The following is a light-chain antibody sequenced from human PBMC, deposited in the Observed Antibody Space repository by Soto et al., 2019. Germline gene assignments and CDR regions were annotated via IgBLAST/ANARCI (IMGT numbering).Light chain of an antibody. Sequence: QSALTQPASVSGSPGQSITISCTGTSSDVGLYNLVSWYQHLPGKAPKLIIYEVNERPSGISDRFSGSKSGNTASLTISGLQDDDEADYYCCSYVGSSILMFGGGTKLTVL. CDR2: EVN. CDR1: SSDVGLYNL. J-gene: IGLJ3*02. V-gene: IGLV2-23*02. CDR3: CSYVGSSILM.